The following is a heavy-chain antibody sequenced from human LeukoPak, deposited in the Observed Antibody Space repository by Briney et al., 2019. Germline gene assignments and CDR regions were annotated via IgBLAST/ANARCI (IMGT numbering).Heavy chain of an antibody. CDR1: GYTFTSYG. V-gene: IGHV1-18*01. CDR3: ARVVSGYDSGAFDY. Sequence: ASVKVSCKASGYTFTSYGVSWVRQAPGQGLEWMGWISAYNGNTNYAQKLQGRVTMTTDTSTSTAYMELRSLRSDDTAVYYCARVVSGYDSGAFDYWGQGTLVTVSS. D-gene: IGHD5-12*01. CDR2: ISAYNGNT. J-gene: IGHJ4*02.